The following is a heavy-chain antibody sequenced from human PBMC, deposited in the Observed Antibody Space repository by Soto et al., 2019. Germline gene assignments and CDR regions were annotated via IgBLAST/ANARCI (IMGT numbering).Heavy chain of an antibody. CDR1: GRPFSSYA. Sequence: ASVKVSCKASGRPFSSYAISWVRQAPGQGLEWMGGIIPIFGTANYAQKFQGRVTITADKSTSTAYMELSSLRSEDTAVYYCARDSLRVVVPAANSYYYGMDVWGQGTTVTVS. J-gene: IGHJ6*02. D-gene: IGHD2-2*01. CDR2: IIPIFGTA. V-gene: IGHV1-69*06. CDR3: ARDSLRVVVPAANSYYYGMDV.